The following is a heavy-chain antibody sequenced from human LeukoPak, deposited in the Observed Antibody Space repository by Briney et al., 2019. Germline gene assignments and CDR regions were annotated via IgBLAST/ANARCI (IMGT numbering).Heavy chain of an antibody. D-gene: IGHD3-22*01. CDR3: ASLTTADAFDI. Sequence: SETLSLTCTVSGGSISTSSYYWGWVRQPPGKGLEWIGDIFYSGSTYYSPSLKSRVTISLDTSRNQFSLKLSSVTAADTAVFYCASLTTADAFDIWGQGTMVTVSS. CDR2: IFYSGST. J-gene: IGHJ3*02. V-gene: IGHV4-39*07. CDR1: GGSISTSSYY.